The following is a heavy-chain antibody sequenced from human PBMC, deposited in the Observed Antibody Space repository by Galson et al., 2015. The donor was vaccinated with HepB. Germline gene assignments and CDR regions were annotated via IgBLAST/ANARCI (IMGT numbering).Heavy chain of an antibody. CDR2: IRYDGSNK. D-gene: IGHD6-13*01. CDR3: AKYSSRWSFDY. V-gene: IGHV3-30*02. J-gene: IGHJ4*02. CDR1: FTFSSYG. Sequence: SLRLSCAAGFTFSSYGMHWVRQAPGKGLEWVAFIRYDGSNKYYADSVKGRFTISRDNSKNTLYLQMNSLRAEDTAVYYCAKYSSRWSFDYWGQGTLVAVSS.